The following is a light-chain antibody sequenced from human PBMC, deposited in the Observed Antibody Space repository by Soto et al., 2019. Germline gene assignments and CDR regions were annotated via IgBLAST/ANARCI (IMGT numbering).Light chain of an antibody. CDR1: QSVRSNY. Sequence: EIVLTQSPGTLSLSPGERATLSCRASQSVRSNYLAWYQQKPGQAPRLLIYGASSRATGIPDRFSGSGSGSDFTLTINGPEHEALAVYYCQAYGPSPRTFGQGTKVEIK. CDR3: QAYGPSPRT. V-gene: IGKV3-20*01. CDR2: GAS. J-gene: IGKJ1*01.